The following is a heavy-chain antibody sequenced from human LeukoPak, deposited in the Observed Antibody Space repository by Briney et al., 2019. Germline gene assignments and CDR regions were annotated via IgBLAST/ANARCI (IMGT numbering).Heavy chain of an antibody. CDR3: AKVSIAARSPYYYGLDV. Sequence: ASVKVSCKASGGTFSSYAISWVRQAPGQGLEWMGGIIPIFGTANYAQKFQGRVTIIADESTSTAYMELSSLRSEDTAVYYCAKVSIAARSPYYYGLDVWGQGTTVTVSS. J-gene: IGHJ6*02. V-gene: IGHV1-69*01. CDR1: GGTFSSYA. D-gene: IGHD6-6*01. CDR2: IIPIFGTA.